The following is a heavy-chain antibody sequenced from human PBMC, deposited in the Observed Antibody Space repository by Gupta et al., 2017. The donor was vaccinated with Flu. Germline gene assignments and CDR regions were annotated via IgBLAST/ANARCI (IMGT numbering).Heavy chain of an antibody. CDR3: ARRFTGGAFDY. V-gene: IGHV5-51*01. Sequence: YNFGSYWIAWVRQMPGKGLEWMGIIYPGDSDIRYSPSFQGQVTFSADNSISTAYLQWSSLKASDTAIYYCARRFTGGAFDYWGQGTLVTVSS. D-gene: IGHD2-8*02. J-gene: IGHJ4*02. CDR2: IYPGDSDI. CDR1: YNFGSYW.